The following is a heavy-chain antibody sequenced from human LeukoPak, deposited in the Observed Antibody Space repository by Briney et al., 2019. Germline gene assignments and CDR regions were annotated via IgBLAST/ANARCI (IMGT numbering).Heavy chain of an antibody. J-gene: IGHJ4*02. D-gene: IGHD3-22*01. CDR1: GYTFTSYY. CDR2: INPSGGST. CDR3: ARAGGDYYDSSGVGY. Sequence: ASVKVSCKASGYTFTSYYMHWVRQAPGQGLEWMGIINPSGGSTSYAQKFQGRVTMTRDTSTSTVYMELSSLRSEDTAVYCCARAGGDYYDSSGVGYWGQGTLVTVSS. V-gene: IGHV1-46*01.